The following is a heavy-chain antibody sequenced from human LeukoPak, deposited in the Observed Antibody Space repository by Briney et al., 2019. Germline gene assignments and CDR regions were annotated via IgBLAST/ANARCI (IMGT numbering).Heavy chain of an antibody. D-gene: IGHD4-23*01. J-gene: IGHJ5*02. CDR2: IYYSGST. V-gene: IGHV4-59*01. Sequence: SETLSLTCTVSGVSISSYYWSWIRQPPGKGLEWIGYIYYSGSTNYNPSLKSRVTISVDTSKNQFSLKLSSVTAADTAVYYCARESTPVGFDPWGQGTLVTVSS. CDR1: GVSISSYY. CDR3: ARESTPVGFDP.